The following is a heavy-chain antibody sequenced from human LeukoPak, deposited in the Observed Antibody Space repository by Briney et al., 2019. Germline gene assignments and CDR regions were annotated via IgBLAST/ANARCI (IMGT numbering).Heavy chain of an antibody. D-gene: IGHD2-21*02. CDR3: AKVYCGGDCYSHFDY. CDR2: ISSSSSYI. Sequence: PGGSLRLSCAASGFTFSSYSMNWVRQAPGKGLEWVSSISSSSSYIYYADSVKGRSTISRDNAKNSLYLQMNSLRAEDTAVYYCAKVYCGGDCYSHFDYWGQGSLVTVSS. J-gene: IGHJ4*02. CDR1: GFTFSSYS. V-gene: IGHV3-21*01.